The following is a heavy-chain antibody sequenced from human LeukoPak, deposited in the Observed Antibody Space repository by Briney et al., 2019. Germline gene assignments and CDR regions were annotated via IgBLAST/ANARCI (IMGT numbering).Heavy chain of an antibody. Sequence: GGSLRLSCAGSGFALVRDWMHWVRQAPGKGLEWVSRINPDGSITEYADSVKGRFTISRDNSKNTLSLQMNNLRVDDTAVYYCAKAYVGSSKYGMDVWGQGTTVTVSS. CDR3: AKAYVGSSKYGMDV. J-gene: IGHJ6*02. CDR1: GFALVRDW. CDR2: INPDGSIT. D-gene: IGHD6-19*01. V-gene: IGHV3-74*03.